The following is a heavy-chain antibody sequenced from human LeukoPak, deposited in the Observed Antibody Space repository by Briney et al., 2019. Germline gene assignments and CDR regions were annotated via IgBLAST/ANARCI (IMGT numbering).Heavy chain of an antibody. CDR2: IAWNTNSM. CDR3: VKEPSSNWYGDGAFDL. V-gene: IGHV3-9*01. D-gene: IGHD6-13*01. Sequence: PGRSLRLSCAASGFIFDDYAMHWVRQTPGKGLEWVAGIAWNTNSMGYADSVKGRFTISRDNAKNSLYLQMDRLRVEDTALYYCVKEPSSNWYGDGAFDLWGQGTMVTVSS. J-gene: IGHJ3*01. CDR1: GFIFDDYA.